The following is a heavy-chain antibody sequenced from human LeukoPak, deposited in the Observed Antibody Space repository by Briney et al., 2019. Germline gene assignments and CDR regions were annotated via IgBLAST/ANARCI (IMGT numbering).Heavy chain of an antibody. D-gene: IGHD3-22*01. V-gene: IGHV4-4*07. CDR1: GGRFNSYY. CDR2: LYPGVST. J-gene: IGHJ6*03. Sequence: SETLTLTCTVSGGRFNSYYRSWVRQTAGKGLEWIARLYPGVSTIHYTPSLKGRVSMSVDNAKNQFALKLNAVTAADTAVYYCVRLKFYDSTGYSPSHYMDVWGKGTTVSVSS. CDR3: VRLKFYDSTGYSPSHYMDV.